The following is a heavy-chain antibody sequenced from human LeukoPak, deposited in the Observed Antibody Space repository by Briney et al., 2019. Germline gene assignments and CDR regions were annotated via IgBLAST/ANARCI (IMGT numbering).Heavy chain of an antibody. CDR3: ARGVTLIQLGLHYFDY. Sequence: PGGSLRLSCAASGFTFSSYAMHWVRQAPGKGLEWVAVISYDGGNKYYAESVKGRFTISRDNSKNTLYLQMNSLRAEDTAVYFCARGVTLIQLGLHYFDYWGQGTLVTVSS. CDR1: GFTFSSYA. CDR2: ISYDGGNK. V-gene: IGHV3-30*03. D-gene: IGHD5-18*01. J-gene: IGHJ4*02.